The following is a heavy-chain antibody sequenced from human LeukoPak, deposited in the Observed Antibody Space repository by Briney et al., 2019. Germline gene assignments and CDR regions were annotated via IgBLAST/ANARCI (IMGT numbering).Heavy chain of an antibody. CDR3: ARELAVAGHDAFDI. J-gene: IGHJ3*02. CDR1: GFTFTPYS. Sequence: PGGSLRLSCKASGFTFTPYSMNWVRQAPGTGLEWLSYITSSSDTIYYADSVKGRFTISRDNSKNTLYLQMNSLRAEDTAVYYCARELAVAGHDAFDIWGQGTMVTVSS. D-gene: IGHD6-19*01. V-gene: IGHV3-48*01. CDR2: ITSSSDTI.